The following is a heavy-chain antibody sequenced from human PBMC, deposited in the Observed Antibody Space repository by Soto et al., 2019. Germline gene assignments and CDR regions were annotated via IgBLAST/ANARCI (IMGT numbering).Heavy chain of an antibody. CDR2: INHSGST. CDR1: GGSFSGYY. Sequence: QVQLQQWGAGLLKPSETLSHTCAVYGGSFSGYYWSWIRQPPGKGLEWIGEINHSGSTNYNPSLKSRVTISVDTSKNQFSLKLSSVTAADTAVYYCARGPRAYCSGGSCYSWVGYYFDYWGQGTLVTVSS. V-gene: IGHV4-34*01. J-gene: IGHJ4*02. D-gene: IGHD2-15*01. CDR3: ARGPRAYCSGGSCYSWVGYYFDY.